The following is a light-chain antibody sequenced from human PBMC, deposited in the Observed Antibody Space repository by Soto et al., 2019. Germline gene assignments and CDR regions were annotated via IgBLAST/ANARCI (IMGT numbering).Light chain of an antibody. J-gene: IGKJ5*01. CDR1: QGISSY. Sequence: IQLTQSPSSLSASVGDRVTITCRASQGISSYLAWYQQKPGKAPKLLIYAASTLQSGVPSRFSGSGSGTHFTLTISSLQPEDFATYCCHQLNSYPLGTFGQGTPLEIK. CDR2: AAS. CDR3: HQLNSYPLGT. V-gene: IGKV1-9*01.